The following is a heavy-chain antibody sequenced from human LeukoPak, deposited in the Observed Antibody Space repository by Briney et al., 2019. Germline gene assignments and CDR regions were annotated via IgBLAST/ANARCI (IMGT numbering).Heavy chain of an antibody. CDR3: ARLRGEYDY. V-gene: IGHV4-59*01. Sequence: SETLSLTCTVSGGSISSYYWSWIRQPPGKGLEWIGYIYYSGSTNYNPSLKSRVTISVDTSKNQFSLKLSSVTAADTAVYYCARLRGEYDYWGQGTLVTVSS. CDR2: IYYSGST. D-gene: IGHD3-10*01. J-gene: IGHJ4*02. CDR1: GGSISSYY.